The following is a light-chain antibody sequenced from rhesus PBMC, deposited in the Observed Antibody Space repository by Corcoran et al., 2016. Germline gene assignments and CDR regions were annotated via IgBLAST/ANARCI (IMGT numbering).Light chain of an antibody. CDR2: RPA. CDR3: QQYIRGPLT. J-gene: IGKJ4*01. Sequence: DIQMTQSPSSLSASVGDTVTISCRASQRVMNWLAWYQQKPGKAPKLLIYRPAQLQSGVPSRFSGGGSGTDFTLTISSLQSEDFATYFCQQYIRGPLTFGGGTKVDLK. V-gene: IGKV1-22*01. CDR1: QRVMNW.